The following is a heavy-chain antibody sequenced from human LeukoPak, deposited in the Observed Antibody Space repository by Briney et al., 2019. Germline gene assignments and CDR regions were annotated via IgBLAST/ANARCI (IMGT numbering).Heavy chain of an antibody. CDR1: GDSISDDY. CDR2: IYYSGST. CDR3: ARSLRPSEGDAFDI. J-gene: IGHJ3*02. Sequence: SETLSLTCTVSGDSISDDYYTWMRQPAGKGLEWIGYIYYSGSTNYNPSLKSRITISLDTSRNQFSLKLSSVTAADTAVYYCARSLRPSEGDAFDIWGQGTVVTVSS. V-gene: IGHV4-59*01. D-gene: IGHD3-16*01.